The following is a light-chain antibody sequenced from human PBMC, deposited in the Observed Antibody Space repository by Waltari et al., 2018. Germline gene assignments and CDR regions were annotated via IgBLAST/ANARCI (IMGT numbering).Light chain of an antibody. CDR3: QAWDSSTLV. V-gene: IGLV3-1*01. J-gene: IGLJ3*02. Sequence: SYELTQPPSVSVSPGQTASITCSGDKLGDKYVSWYQHKPGQSPVLVIYQHTKRPSWIPDRFSGSNSGNTTTLTISWTQAMDEADFYCQAWDSSTLVFGGGTKLTVL. CDR1: KLGDKY. CDR2: QHT.